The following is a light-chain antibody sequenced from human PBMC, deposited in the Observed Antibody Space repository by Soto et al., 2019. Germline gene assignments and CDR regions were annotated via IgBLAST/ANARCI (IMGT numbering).Light chain of an antibody. CDR2: GAS. J-gene: IGKJ1*01. CDR3: QQYNSWLWK. Sequence: EIVITQSPATLSVSPGEGATLSCRASQSVSSKLAWYQQKPGQAPRLLIYGASTRATGIPARFSGSGSGTEFTLIISSXQSEDSAVYYCQQYNSWLWKFGQGTKVDIK. CDR1: QSVSSK. V-gene: IGKV3-15*01.